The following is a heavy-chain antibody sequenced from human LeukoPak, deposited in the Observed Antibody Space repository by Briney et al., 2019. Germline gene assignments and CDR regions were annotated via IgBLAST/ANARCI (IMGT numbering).Heavy chain of an antibody. CDR1: GFTFRGYW. J-gene: IGHJ4*02. D-gene: IGHD5-24*01. Sequence: PGGSLRLSCVTSGFTFRGYWMSWFRQAPGKGLEWVGNIQPDGSGAFYVDAMRGRFTNSRDNAQNSLYLQINSLRAEDTAVYYCAREDDHNTNDCWGQGTLVTVSS. CDR2: IQPDGSGA. V-gene: IGHV3-7*01. CDR3: AREDDHNTNDC.